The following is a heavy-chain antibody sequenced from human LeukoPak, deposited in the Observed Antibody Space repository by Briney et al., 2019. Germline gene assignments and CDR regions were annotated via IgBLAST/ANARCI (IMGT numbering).Heavy chain of an antibody. CDR3: ARRGYRVYGPGGPWGY. CDR2: INHSGST. J-gene: IGHJ4*02. Sequence: SETLSLTCTVSGGSISSSSYYWSWIRQPPGKGLEWIGEINHSGSTNYNPSLKSRVTISVDTSKNQFSLKLSSVTAADTAVYYCARRGYRVYGPGGPWGYWGQGSLVTVSS. CDR1: GGSISSSSYY. V-gene: IGHV4-39*07. D-gene: IGHD5/OR15-5a*01.